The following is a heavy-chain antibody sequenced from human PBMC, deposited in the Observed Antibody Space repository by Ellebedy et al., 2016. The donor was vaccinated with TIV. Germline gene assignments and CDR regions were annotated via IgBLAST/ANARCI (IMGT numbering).Heavy chain of an antibody. V-gene: IGHV3-7*01. D-gene: IGHD4-17*01. CDR3: ARQTVATSVNDAFDI. CDR1: GFTFSGYW. CDR2: IKQDGGEK. J-gene: IGHJ3*02. Sequence: GESLKISCAASGFTFSGYWMGWVRQAPGKVLEWVAKIKQDGGEKYYVDSVKGRFTISRDNAKNSLYLQMNSLRAEDTAVYYCARQTVATSVNDAFDIWGLGTVVTVSS.